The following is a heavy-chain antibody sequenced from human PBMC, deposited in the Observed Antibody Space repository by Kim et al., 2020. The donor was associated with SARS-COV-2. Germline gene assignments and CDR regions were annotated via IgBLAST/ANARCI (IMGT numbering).Heavy chain of an antibody. J-gene: IGHJ4*02. Sequence: NPSLKSRVTISVDTSKNQFSLKLSSVTAADTAVYYCARGRYSYGSQYGYWGQGTLVTVSS. CDR3: ARGRYSYGSQYGY. V-gene: IGHV4-34*01. D-gene: IGHD5-18*01.